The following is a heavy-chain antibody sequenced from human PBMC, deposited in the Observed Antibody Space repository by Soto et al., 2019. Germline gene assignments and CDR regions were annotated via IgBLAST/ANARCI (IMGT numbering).Heavy chain of an antibody. Sequence: QVQLQQWGAGLLKPSETLSLTCAVYGGSFSGYYWSWIRQPPGKGLEWIGEINHSGSTNYNPSLKSRFTISVDTSTNQFSLELSSVPAADTAVYYWERGEGSIVVVPAAIGNNWFDPWGQGTLVTVSS. V-gene: IGHV4-34*01. CDR1: GGSFSGYY. J-gene: IGHJ5*02. CDR3: ERGEGSIVVVPAAIGNNWFDP. CDR2: INHSGST. D-gene: IGHD2-2*01.